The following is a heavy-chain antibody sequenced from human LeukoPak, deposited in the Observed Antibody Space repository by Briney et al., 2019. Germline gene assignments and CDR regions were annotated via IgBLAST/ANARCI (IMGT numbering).Heavy chain of an antibody. J-gene: IGHJ4*02. CDR3: AREGPMFDSGSYSKSPGY. CDR2: IFYSGTT. CDR1: GGSISSYY. D-gene: IGHD3-10*01. Sequence: SETLSLTCTVSGGSISSYYWSWIRQPPGKGLEWIGFIFYSGTTNYNPSLKSRVTISVDTSKNQFSLKVTSVTAADTAVYYCAREGPMFDSGSYSKSPGYWGQGFLVTVSS. V-gene: IGHV4-59*12.